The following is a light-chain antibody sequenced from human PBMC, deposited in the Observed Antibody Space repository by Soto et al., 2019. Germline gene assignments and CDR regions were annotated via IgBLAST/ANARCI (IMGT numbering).Light chain of an antibody. CDR2: WAS. CDR3: QQYLSTPFT. J-gene: IGKJ3*01. Sequence: DIVMTQSPDSLALSLGERATIHCKSSQTLFDTSSNKNYLAWYQQRPGQPPKLLIYWASDRESGVPNRFSGSGSGTDFTLTISGLQAEDVALYYCQQYLSTPFTFGPGTRLDI. V-gene: IGKV4-1*01. CDR1: QTLFDTSSNKNY.